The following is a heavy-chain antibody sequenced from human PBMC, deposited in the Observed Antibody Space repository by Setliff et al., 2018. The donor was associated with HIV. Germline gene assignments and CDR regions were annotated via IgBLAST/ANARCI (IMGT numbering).Heavy chain of an antibody. CDR1: GGSISSYY. CDR3: ARRWGDILTGPDAFDI. D-gene: IGHD3-9*01. CDR2: IYHSGSS. Sequence: PSETLSLTCTVSGGSISSYYWSWIRQTPGKGLEWIGNIYHSGSSYSNPSLRSRITLSIDTSKNHFSLKLRSLTAADTAVYYCARRWGDILTGPDAFDIWGQGTMVTVSS. J-gene: IGHJ3*02. V-gene: IGHV4-59*08.